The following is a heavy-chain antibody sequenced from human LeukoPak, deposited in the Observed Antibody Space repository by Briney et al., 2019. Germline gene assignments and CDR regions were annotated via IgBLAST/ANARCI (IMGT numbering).Heavy chain of an antibody. V-gene: IGHV1-2*02. J-gene: IGHJ5*02. CDR1: GYTFTGYY. D-gene: IGHD6-6*01. Sequence: ASVKVSCKASGYTFTGYYMHWVRQAPGQGLEWMGWINPNSGGTNYAQKFQGRVTMTRDTSISTAYLQWSSLKASDTAMYYCARLPGSSIAARPDFWFDPWGQGTLVTVSS. CDR2: INPNSGGT. CDR3: ARLPGSSIAARPDFWFDP.